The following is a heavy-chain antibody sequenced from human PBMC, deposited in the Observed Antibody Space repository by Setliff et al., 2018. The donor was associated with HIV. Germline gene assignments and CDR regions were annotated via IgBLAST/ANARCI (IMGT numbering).Heavy chain of an antibody. CDR3: ARGGTSSNWFRA. D-gene: IGHD2-2*01. Sequence: LSLTCIVSGASISFDTWSWIRQPPGKGLQWIGFIYNSATTNYNPSLKSRVTMSLDTSKNQLSLKLTSVTAADTAVYYCARGGTSSNWFRAWGQGTLVT. CDR1: GASISFDT. CDR2: IYNSATT. J-gene: IGHJ5*02. V-gene: IGHV4-59*01.